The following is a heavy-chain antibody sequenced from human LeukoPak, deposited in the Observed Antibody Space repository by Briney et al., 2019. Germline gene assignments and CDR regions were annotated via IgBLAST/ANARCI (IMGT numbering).Heavy chain of an antibody. J-gene: IGHJ4*02. CDR1: GFTFDDYA. V-gene: IGHV3-9*01. D-gene: IGHD2-21*02. CDR2: ISWNSGSI. Sequence: GRSLRLSCAASGFTFDDYAMHWVRQAPGKGLEWVSGISWNSGSIGYADSVKGRFTISRDNSKNTLYLQMNSLRAEDTAVYYCARDGCGGDCYPDYWGQGTLVTVSS. CDR3: ARDGCGGDCYPDY.